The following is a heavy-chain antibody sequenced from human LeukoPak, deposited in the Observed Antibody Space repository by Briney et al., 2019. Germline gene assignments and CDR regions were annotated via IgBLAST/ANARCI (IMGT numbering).Heavy chain of an antibody. D-gene: IGHD2-2*01. CDR1: GGSISSSSYY. CDR2: IYYSGST. V-gene: IGHV4-39*01. Sequence: SETLSLTCTVSGGSISSSSYYWGWIRQPPGKGLEWIGSIYYSGSTYYNPSLKSRVTISVDTSKNQFSLKLSSVTAADTAVYYCASDREYCSSTSCYLYPYNWFDPWGQGTLVTVSS. J-gene: IGHJ5*02. CDR3: ASDREYCSSTSCYLYPYNWFDP.